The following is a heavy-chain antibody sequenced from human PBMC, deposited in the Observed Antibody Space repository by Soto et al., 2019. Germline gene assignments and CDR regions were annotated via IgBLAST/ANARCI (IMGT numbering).Heavy chain of an antibody. CDR1: SAPVGSSTYT. CDR2: IYNSGRS. CDR3: ASLYGYCISTSCHGQLAMDF. Sequence: QLQLQESGPGLVKPSETLSLTCTVSSAPVGSSTYTWGWIRQPPGKGLEWIGSIYNSGRSHYNPSLKTRSTVPVTTPKNLSSRNVTSVTPADTAVYYCASLYGYCISTSCHGQLAMDFWGQGTTVTVSS. D-gene: IGHD2-2*01. J-gene: IGHJ6*02. V-gene: IGHV4-39*01.